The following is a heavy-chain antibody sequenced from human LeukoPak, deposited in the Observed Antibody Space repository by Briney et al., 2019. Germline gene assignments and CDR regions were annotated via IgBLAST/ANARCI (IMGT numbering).Heavy chain of an antibody. D-gene: IGHD2-15*01. CDR3: ARVFSCSGGICYAPGFDY. V-gene: IGHV1-46*01. CDR2: INPSGGST. J-gene: IGHJ4*02. Sequence: GASVKVSCKASGYTFTSYYMHWVRQAPGQGLEWMGIINPSGGSTSYAQKFQGRVTMTRDTSTSTVYMELSSLVSEDTAVYYCARVFSCSGGICYAPGFDYWGQGTLVTVSS. CDR1: GYTFTSYY.